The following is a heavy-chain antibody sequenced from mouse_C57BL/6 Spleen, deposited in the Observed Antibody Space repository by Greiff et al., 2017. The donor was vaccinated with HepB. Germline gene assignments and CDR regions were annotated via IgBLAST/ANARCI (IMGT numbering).Heavy chain of an antibody. J-gene: IGHJ4*01. Sequence: QVQLQQPGAELVMPGASVKLSCKASGYTFTSYWMHWVKQRPGQGLEWIGEIDPSDSYTNYNQKFKGKSTLTVDKSSSTAYMQLSSLTSEDSAVYYCARPFDYGSSYAMDYWGQGTSVTVSS. CDR3: ARPFDYGSSYAMDY. V-gene: IGHV1-69*01. D-gene: IGHD1-1*01. CDR1: GYTFTSYW. CDR2: IDPSDSYT.